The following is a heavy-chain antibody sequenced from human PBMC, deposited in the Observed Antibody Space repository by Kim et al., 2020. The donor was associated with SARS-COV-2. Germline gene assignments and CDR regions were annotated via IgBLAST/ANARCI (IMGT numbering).Heavy chain of an antibody. V-gene: IGHV3-23*01. CDR3: AKDTRGDNQPVDS. D-gene: IGHD3-10*01. Sequence: YADSVKCRFTLSRDNPKHTLSLQMNVLGVDDTAVYYCAKDTRGDNQPVDSWGQGTLVTVSS. J-gene: IGHJ4*02.